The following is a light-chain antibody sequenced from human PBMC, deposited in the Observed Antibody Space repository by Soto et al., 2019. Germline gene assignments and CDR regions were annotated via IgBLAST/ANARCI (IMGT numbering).Light chain of an antibody. Sequence: QSVVTQPPSASGTPGQRVTISSSGSSSNIGSNTVNWYHHLPGTAPKLLIYADKQRPAGGPDRFSGSKSGSSASLAISGPQPEDEGDYYCAAWDDTLDAYVFGPGTKLTVL. V-gene: IGLV1-44*01. J-gene: IGLJ1*01. CDR2: ADK. CDR3: AAWDDTLDAYV. CDR1: SSNIGSNT.